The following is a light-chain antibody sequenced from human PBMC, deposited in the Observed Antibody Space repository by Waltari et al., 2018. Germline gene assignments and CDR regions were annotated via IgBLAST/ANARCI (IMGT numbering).Light chain of an antibody. CDR2: NVR. CDR1: SSDVGRFDS. CDR3: SSYAGSNIV. Sequence: QSALTQPPSASGSPGQSVTIPCTGTSSDVGRFDSVSWYQQHPGQTPKLLIYNVRQRPSGVPDRFSGSKAGNTASLIVSGLQADDEADYYCSSYAGSNIVFGGGTKLTVL. V-gene: IGLV2-8*01. J-gene: IGLJ2*01.